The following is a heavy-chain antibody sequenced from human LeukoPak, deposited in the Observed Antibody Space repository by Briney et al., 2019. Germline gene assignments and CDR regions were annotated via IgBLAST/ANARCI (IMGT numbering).Heavy chain of an antibody. V-gene: IGHV3-23*01. J-gene: IGHJ4*02. CDR1: GFTFSSYA. D-gene: IGHD3-22*01. CDR2: ISGSGGST. Sequence: GGSPRLSCAASGFTFSSYAMSWVRQAPGKGLEWVSAISGSGGSTYYADSVKGRFTISRDNSKNTLYLQMNSLRAEDTAVYYCAKDTYDSSGYYFDYWGQGTLVTVSS. CDR3: AKDTYDSSGYYFDY.